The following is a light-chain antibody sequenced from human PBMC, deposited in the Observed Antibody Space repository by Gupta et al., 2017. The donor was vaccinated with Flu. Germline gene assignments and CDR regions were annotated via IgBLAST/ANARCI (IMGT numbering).Light chain of an antibody. CDR3: AGWDDSLNGRV. Sequence: QSVLTQPPSASGTPGQRVTISCSGRSSNIGTNTVNWYQQLPGTAPKLLIYSNNERPSGVPDRFSGSKSGTSASLAISGLQAEDEADYYCAGWDDSLNGRVFGGGTKLTVL. CDR2: SNN. V-gene: IGLV1-44*01. CDR1: SSNIGTNT. J-gene: IGLJ3*02.